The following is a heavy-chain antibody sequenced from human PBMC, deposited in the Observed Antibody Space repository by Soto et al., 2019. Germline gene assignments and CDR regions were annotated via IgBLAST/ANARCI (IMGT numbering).Heavy chain of an antibody. V-gene: IGHV3-30-3*01. CDR3: ARDYYKYYDSSGYYRSPAY. D-gene: IGHD3-22*01. CDR2: ISYDGSDK. CDR1: GFTFSSYA. J-gene: IGHJ4*02. Sequence: GGSLRLSCAASGFTFSSYAMHWVRQAPGKGLEWVALISYDGSDKDYADSVKGRFTISRDNSRNTLFLQMNSLRAEDTAVYFCARDYYKYYDSSGYYRSPAYWGQGTLVTVSS.